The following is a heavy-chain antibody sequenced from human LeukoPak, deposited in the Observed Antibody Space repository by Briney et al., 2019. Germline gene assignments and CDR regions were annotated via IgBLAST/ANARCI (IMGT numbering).Heavy chain of an antibody. V-gene: IGHV4-59*12. CDR1: GGSISSYY. CDR3: ARDHFSGRYFDY. D-gene: IGHD3-10*01. J-gene: IGHJ4*02. CDR2: IYYSGST. Sequence: SETLSLTCTVSGGSISSYYWSWIRQPPGKGLEWIGYIYYSGSTNYNPSLKSRVTISVDTSKNQFSLKLSSVTAADTAVYYCARDHFSGRYFDYWGQGILVTVSS.